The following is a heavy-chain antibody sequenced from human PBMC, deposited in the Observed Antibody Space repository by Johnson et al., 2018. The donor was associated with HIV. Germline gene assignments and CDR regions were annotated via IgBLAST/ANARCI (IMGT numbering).Heavy chain of an antibody. CDR1: GFTVSSNY. J-gene: IGHJ3*02. D-gene: IGHD3-22*01. CDR3: AKSQDSSAYDYDFDI. V-gene: IGHV3-66*01. Sequence: VQLVESGGGLVKPGGSLRLSCAASGFTVSSNYMSWVRQAPGKGLEWVSVIYSGCRIYYADSVKGRFTISRDNSKNTLFLQMNSLRAEDTAVYYCAKSQDSSAYDYDFDIWGQGTMVTVSS. CDR2: IYSGCRI.